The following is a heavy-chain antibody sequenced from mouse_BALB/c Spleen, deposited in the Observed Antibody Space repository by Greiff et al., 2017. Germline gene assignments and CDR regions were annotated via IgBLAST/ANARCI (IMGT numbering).Heavy chain of an antibody. CDR3: ERDNGFAY. J-gene: IGHJ3*01. Sequence: VQLQQSGPELEKPGASVKISCKASGYSFTGYNMKWVKQTNGKRLEWIGNIAPYYGGTSYNQKFKGKATLTVDKSSSTAYMRLKSPTSENSAIYYCERDNGFAYWGQGTLVTVSA. CDR2: IAPYYGGT. V-gene: IGHV1-39*01. D-gene: IGHD2-13*01. CDR1: GYSFTGYN.